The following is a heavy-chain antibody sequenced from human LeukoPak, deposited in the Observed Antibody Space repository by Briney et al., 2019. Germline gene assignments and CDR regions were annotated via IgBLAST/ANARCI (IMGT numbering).Heavy chain of an antibody. CDR2: INHSGST. D-gene: IGHD3-22*01. CDR1: GGSFSTYY. J-gene: IGHJ4*02. CDR3: ARGLYYDSSGYYYYFDY. V-gene: IGHV4-34*01. Sequence: SETLSLTCTVSGGSFSTYYWSWIRQPPGKGLEWIGEINHSGSTNYNPSLKCRVTISVDTSKNQFSLKLSSVTAADTAVYYCARGLYYDSSGYYYYFDYWGQGTLVTVSS.